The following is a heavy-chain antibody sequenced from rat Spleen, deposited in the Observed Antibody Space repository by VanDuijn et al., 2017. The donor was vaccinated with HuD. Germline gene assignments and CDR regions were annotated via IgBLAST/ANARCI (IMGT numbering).Heavy chain of an antibody. D-gene: IGHD1-9*01. CDR3: ARRHYGYTDYFDY. Sequence: EVQLVESGGGLVQPGRSLKLSCAASGFTFSDYYMAWVRQAPTKGLEWVASISYDGRRIYYRDSVKGRLTISRDNAKSSLYLQMDSLRSEDTATYYCARRHYGYTDYFDYWGQGVMVTVSS. J-gene: IGHJ2*01. CDR1: GFTFSDYY. V-gene: IGHV5-7*01. CDR2: ISYDGRRI.